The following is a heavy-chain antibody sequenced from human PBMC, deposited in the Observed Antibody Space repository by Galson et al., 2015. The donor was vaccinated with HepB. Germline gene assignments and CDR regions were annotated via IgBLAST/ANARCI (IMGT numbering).Heavy chain of an antibody. CDR3: AKVGGYYYDSSTLRY. J-gene: IGHJ4*02. D-gene: IGHD3-22*01. Sequence: SLRLSCAASGFTFSSYAMSWVRQAPGKGLEWVSAISGSGGSTYYADSVKGRFTISRDNSKNTLYLQMNSLRAEDTAVYYCAKVGGYYYDSSTLRYWGQGTLVTVSS. CDR1: GFTFSSYA. CDR2: ISGSGGST. V-gene: IGHV3-23*01.